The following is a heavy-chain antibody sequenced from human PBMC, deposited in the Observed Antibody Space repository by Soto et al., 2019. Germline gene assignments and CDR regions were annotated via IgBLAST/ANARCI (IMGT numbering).Heavy chain of an antibody. CDR3: AKPLGGYFDY. D-gene: IGHD1-26*01. Sequence: LRLSCAASGFTFSSYGMHWVRQAPGKGLEWVAVISYDGSNKYYADSVKGRFTISRDNSKNTLYLQMNSLRAEDTAVYYCAKPLGGYFDYWGQGTLVTVSS. CDR2: ISYDGSNK. CDR1: GFTFSSYG. V-gene: IGHV3-30*18. J-gene: IGHJ4*02.